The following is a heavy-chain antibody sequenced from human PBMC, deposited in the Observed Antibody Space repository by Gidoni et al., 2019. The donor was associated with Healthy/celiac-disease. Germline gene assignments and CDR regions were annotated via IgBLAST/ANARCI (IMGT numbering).Heavy chain of an antibody. CDR1: GFTFSRYA. V-gene: IGHV3-23*01. CDR3: ATGGSGWSDYYYGMDV. J-gene: IGHJ6*02. Sequence: EVQLLESGGGLVQPGGSLRLSCSASGFTFSRYAMSWVRQAPGMGLEWVSAISGSGGSTYYADSVKGRFTISRDNTKNTLYLQMNSLRAEDTAVYYCATGGSGWSDYYYGMDVWGQGTTVTVSS. D-gene: IGHD6-19*01. CDR2: ISGSGGST.